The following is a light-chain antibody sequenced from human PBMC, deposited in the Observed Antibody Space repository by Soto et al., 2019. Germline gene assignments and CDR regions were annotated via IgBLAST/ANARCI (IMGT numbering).Light chain of an antibody. V-gene: IGKV4-1*01. CDR2: WAS. J-gene: IGKJ2*01. CDR1: QSVLSSSNNKNY. Sequence: DIVMTQSPDSLAVSLGERATINCKSSQSVLSSSNNKNYLAWYQQKPGQPPKLLIYWASTRESGVPDRFSGSGSGTDFTLTIGSLQAEDVAVYYCQQCYPPYTFGQGTKLEIK. CDR3: QQCYPPYT.